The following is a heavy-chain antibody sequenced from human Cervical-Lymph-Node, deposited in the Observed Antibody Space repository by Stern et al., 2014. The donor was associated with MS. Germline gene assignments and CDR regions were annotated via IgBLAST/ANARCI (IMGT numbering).Heavy chain of an antibody. CDR3: ARDATKPTPGYFDL. V-gene: IGHV4-31*03. J-gene: IGHJ2*01. Sequence: VQLVESGPGLVKPSQTLSLTCTISGGSINSYYWSWIRQPPGKGLEWIGYIYYSGYTYYNPSLENRVVISVDASKNQFSLKLTSVTAADTAVYYCARDATKPTPGYFDLWGRGTLVTVSS. CDR2: IYYSGYT. D-gene: IGHD2-8*01. CDR1: GGSINSYY.